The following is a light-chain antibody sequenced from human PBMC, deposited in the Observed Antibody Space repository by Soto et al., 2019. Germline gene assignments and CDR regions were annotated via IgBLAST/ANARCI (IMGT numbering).Light chain of an antibody. V-gene: IGKV3-15*01. Sequence: ETVMTQSPATLSVSPGERATLSCRADQSISSNLAWYQQKPGQAPRLLMFRTSTRATGIPARFSGSGSGTDFTLTISSLEPEDFAVYYCQQRRSWPPTITFGQGTRLEIK. CDR3: QQRRSWPPTIT. CDR1: QSISSN. CDR2: RTS. J-gene: IGKJ5*01.